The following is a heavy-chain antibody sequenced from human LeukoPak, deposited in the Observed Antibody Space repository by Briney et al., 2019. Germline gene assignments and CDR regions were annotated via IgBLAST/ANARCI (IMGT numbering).Heavy chain of an antibody. V-gene: IGHV4-4*07. J-gene: IGHJ6*02. CDR2: IYTSGST. Sequence: SETLSLTCTVSGGSISSYYWSWIRQPAGKGLEWIGRIYTSGSTNYNPSLKSRVTMSVDTSKNQFSLKLSSVTAADTAVYYCARLDYGRLRRYYGMDVWGQGTTVTVSS. CDR1: GGSISSYY. CDR3: ARLDYGRLRRYYGMDV. D-gene: IGHD4-17*01.